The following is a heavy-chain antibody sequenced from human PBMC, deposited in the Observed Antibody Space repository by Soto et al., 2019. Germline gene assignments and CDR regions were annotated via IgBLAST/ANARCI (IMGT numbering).Heavy chain of an antibody. J-gene: IGHJ4*02. CDR3: AKDYRRSGYYPYYFDY. CDR2: ISGSGGST. CDR1: GFTFSSYA. D-gene: IGHD3-22*01. V-gene: IGHV3-23*01. Sequence: EVQLLESGGGLVQPGGSLRLSCAASGFTFSSYAMSWVRQAPGKGLEWVSAISGSGGSTYYADSVKGRFTISRDNSKNTLYLQMNSLRAEDTAVYYCAKDYRRSGYYPYYFDYWGQGTLVTVSS.